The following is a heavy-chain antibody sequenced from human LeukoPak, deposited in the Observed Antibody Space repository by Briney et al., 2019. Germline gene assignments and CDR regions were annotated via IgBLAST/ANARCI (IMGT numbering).Heavy chain of an antibody. CDR3: ARMGDSGYDWIFDC. V-gene: IGHV3-48*03. D-gene: IGHD5-12*01. CDR1: GFTFSSYE. J-gene: IGHJ4*02. CDR2: ISSSGSTI. Sequence: GGSLRLSCAAPGFTFSSYEMNWVRQAPGKGLEWVSYISSSGSTIYYADSVKGGSTISRDNAKNSRYLQMNSLRAEDTAVYYCARMGDSGYDWIFDCWGQGTLVTVYS.